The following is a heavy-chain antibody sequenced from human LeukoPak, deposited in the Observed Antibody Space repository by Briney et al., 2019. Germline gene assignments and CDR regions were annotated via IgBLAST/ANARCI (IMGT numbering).Heavy chain of an antibody. V-gene: IGHV3-73*01. Sequence: GGSLRLSCAASGFTFSGSAMHWVRQASGKGLEWVGRIRSKANSYATAYAASVKGRFTISRDGSKNTAYLQMNSLKTEDTAVYYCTRRGNDFWSGYSPRGYYYYMDVWGKGTTVTVSS. CDR3: TRRGNDFWSGYSPRGYYYYMDV. J-gene: IGHJ6*03. D-gene: IGHD3-3*01. CDR2: IRSKANSYAT. CDR1: GFTFSGSA.